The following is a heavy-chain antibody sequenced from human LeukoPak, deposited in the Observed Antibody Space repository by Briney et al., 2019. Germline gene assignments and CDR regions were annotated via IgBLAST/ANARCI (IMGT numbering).Heavy chain of an antibody. D-gene: IGHD5-24*01. Sequence: GASVKVSCKASGYTFTGYYMHWVRQAPGQGLEWMGWINPNSGGTNYAQKFQGRVTMTRDTSISTAYLELSRLRSDDTAVYYCARGPEMATIRPPYVYWGQGTLVTVSS. V-gene: IGHV1-2*02. J-gene: IGHJ4*02. CDR2: INPNSGGT. CDR3: ARGPEMATIRPPYVY. CDR1: GYTFTGYY.